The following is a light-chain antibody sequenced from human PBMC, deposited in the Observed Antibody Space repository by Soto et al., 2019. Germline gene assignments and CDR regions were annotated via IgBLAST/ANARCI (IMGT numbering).Light chain of an antibody. CDR3: QKYSSVPV. J-gene: IGKJ3*01. CDR2: AAS. V-gene: IGKV1-27*01. CDR1: QDIRNF. Sequence: DIQMTQSPTSLSVSVGDRVTITCRASQDIRNFVAWYQQKPGKAPKLLIYAASTLQSGVPSRCSGSGSGTDFPLTINSLQHEDVATYSCQKYSSVPVFGPGTKVEIK.